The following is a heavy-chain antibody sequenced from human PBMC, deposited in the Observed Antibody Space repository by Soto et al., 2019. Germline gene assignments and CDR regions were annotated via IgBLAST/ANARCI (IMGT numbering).Heavy chain of an antibody. V-gene: IGHV4-59*01. D-gene: IGHD3-22*01. CDR2: LYYGRRA. J-gene: IGHJ1*01. Sequence: QVQLQESGPGLVKPSETLSLTCAVSGDSISSYYCMWIRQPPGKGLESIGYLYYGRRANYNPSLTSRLDLSVGTATDQCSLTLSSMTSADTAVYYCALRSMAVVPEYWGQGTLVTVSS. CDR3: ALRSMAVVPEY. CDR1: GDSISSYY.